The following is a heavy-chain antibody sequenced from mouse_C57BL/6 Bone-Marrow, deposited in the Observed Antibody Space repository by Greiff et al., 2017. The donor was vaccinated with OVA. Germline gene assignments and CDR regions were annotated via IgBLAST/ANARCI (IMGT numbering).Heavy chain of an antibody. CDR3: ARLGNWSWFAY. J-gene: IGHJ3*01. CDR1: GYAFSSSW. D-gene: IGHD4-1*01. CDR2: ISPGDGDT. Sequence: QVQLQQSGPELVKPGASVKISCKASGYAFSSSWMNWVKQRPGKGLEWIGRISPGDGDTNYNGKFKGKATLTADKSSSTAYMQLSSLTSEDSAVYFCARLGNWSWFAYWGQGTLVTVSA. V-gene: IGHV1-82*01.